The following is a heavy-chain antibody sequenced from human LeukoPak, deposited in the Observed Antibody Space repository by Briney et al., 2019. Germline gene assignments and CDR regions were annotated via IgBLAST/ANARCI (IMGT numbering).Heavy chain of an antibody. V-gene: IGHV1-69*13. CDR1: GGTFSRYP. D-gene: IGHD3-3*01. J-gene: IGHJ4*02. CDR3: ARWAAPKDSGGDFWSGPFDY. Sequence: GASVKVSCKASGGTFSRYPFSWVRQAPGQGLEWMGGIIPFSGAASYAQKFQGRVTLSADESTSTAYMELSSLRFEDTAIYYCARWAAPKDSGGDFWSGPFDYWGQGTLVTVSS. CDR2: IIPFSGAA.